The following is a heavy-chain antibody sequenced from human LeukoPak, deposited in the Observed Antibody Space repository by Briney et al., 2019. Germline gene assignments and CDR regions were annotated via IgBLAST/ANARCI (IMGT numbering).Heavy chain of an antibody. CDR1: GYPFHSYV. J-gene: IGHJ5*02. CDR2: MNPGTGNT. V-gene: IGHV1-8*01. CDR3: ARGHFDP. Sequence: ASVRVCCTAFGYPFHSYVINWVRQASGQGLEWMGWMNPGTGNTGYAPKFMVRVSMTRDTSISTAYIDLNNWTAADTAVYYGARGHFDPWGQGTQVIVSS.